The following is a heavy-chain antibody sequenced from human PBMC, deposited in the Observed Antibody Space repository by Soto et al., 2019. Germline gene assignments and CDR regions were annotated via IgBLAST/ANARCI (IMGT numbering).Heavy chain of an antibody. Sequence: QMQLMQSGAEVKKTGSSVKVSCKASGYTFTYRYLHWVRQAPGQALEWMGWITPFNGNTNYAQKFQDRVTITRDRSMSTAYMELGSLRSDDTDMYYCATAADYYDSSGYRNWFDPWGQGTLVIVSS. CDR3: ATAADYYDSSGYRNWFDP. D-gene: IGHD3-22*01. CDR1: GYTFTYRY. CDR2: ITPFNGNT. J-gene: IGHJ5*02. V-gene: IGHV1-45*02.